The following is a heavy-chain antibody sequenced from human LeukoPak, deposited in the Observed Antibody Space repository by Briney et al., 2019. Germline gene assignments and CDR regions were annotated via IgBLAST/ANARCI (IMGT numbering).Heavy chain of an antibody. V-gene: IGHV1-3*03. Sequence: VASVKVSCKASGYSFAKYAMHWVRQAPGQRLEWMGWINAGNGNTKYSQDFQGRVTITRDTSANTVYMQLNSLRSDDMSVYYCARGPRLDGVPAATGLGYYYYMDVWGKGTTVTVSS. CDR2: INAGNGNT. CDR1: GYSFAKYA. D-gene: IGHD2-2*01. CDR3: ARGPRLDGVPAATGLGYYYYMDV. J-gene: IGHJ6*03.